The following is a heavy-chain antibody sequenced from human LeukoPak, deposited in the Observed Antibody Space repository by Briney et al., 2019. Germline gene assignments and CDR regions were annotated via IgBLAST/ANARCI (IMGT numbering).Heavy chain of an antibody. CDR3: ARGDLHYHDSTRRGFDI. CDR2: ISGSGGST. Sequence: GGSLRLSCAASGFTFSGYAMSWVRQAPGKGLEWVSTISGSGGSTYYADSVKGRFTISRDNSKNTLYLQMNSLRAEDTAVYYCARGDLHYHDSTRRGFDIWGQGTMVTVSS. J-gene: IGHJ3*02. D-gene: IGHD3-16*01. CDR1: GFTFSGYA. V-gene: IGHV3-23*01.